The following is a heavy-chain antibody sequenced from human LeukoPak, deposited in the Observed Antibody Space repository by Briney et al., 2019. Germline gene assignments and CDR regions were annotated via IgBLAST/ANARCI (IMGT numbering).Heavy chain of an antibody. V-gene: IGHV4-34*01. D-gene: IGHD6-13*01. CDR1: GGSFSGYY. Sequence: NPSETLSLTCAVYGGSFSGYYWSWIRQPPGKGLEWIGEINHSGSTNYNPSLKSRVTISVDTSKNQFSLKLSSVTAADTAVYYCARRRSSKNQEGGGFDPWGQGTLVTVSS. CDR3: ARRRSSKNQEGGGFDP. CDR2: INHSGST. J-gene: IGHJ5*02.